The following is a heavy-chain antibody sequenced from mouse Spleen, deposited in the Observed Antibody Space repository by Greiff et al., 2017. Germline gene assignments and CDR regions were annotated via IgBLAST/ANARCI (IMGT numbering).Heavy chain of an antibody. J-gene: IGHJ4*01. Sequence: QVQLQQSGAELVRPGTSVKISCKASGYTFTNYWLGWVKQRPGHGLEWIGDIYPGGGYTNYNEKFKGKATLTADTSSSTAYMQLSSLTSEDSAVYFCVYYGSSYWAMDYWGQGTSVTVSS. D-gene: IGHD1-1*01. CDR3: VYYGSSYWAMDY. CDR2: IYPGGGYT. CDR1: GYTFTNYW. V-gene: IGHV1-63*02.